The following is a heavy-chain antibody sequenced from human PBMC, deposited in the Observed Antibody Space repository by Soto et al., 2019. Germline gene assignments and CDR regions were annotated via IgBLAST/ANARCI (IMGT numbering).Heavy chain of an antibody. D-gene: IGHD3-10*01. CDR1: GYSFTSYW. Sequence: PGESLKISCKGSGYSFTSYWIGWVRQMPGKGLEWMGIIYPGDSDTRYSPSFQGQVTISADKSISTAYLQWSSLKASDTAMYYCARGTYYYGSGALEAFDIWGQGTMVTVSS. CDR3: ARGTYYYGSGALEAFDI. V-gene: IGHV5-51*01. CDR2: IYPGDSDT. J-gene: IGHJ3*02.